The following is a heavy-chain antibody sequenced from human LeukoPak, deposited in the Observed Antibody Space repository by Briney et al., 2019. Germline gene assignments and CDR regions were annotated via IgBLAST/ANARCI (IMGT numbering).Heavy chain of an antibody. CDR3: ARGALHVFDY. CDR2: TSTSGSTT. V-gene: IGHV3-48*03. CDR1: GFTFSDYE. Sequence: GGSLRLSCAASGFTFSDYEINWVRQAPGKGLEWVSCTSTSGSTTYYADSVKGRFTISRDNAKNSLFLQMNTLTAEDTAVYYCARGALHVFDYWGQGTPVTVSS. D-gene: IGHD3-10*02. J-gene: IGHJ4*02.